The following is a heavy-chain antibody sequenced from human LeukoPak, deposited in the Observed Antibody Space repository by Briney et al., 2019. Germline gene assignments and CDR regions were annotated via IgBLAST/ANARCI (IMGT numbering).Heavy chain of an antibody. CDR3: AKDLTYNKGD. D-gene: IGHD3-10*01. CDR1: GFTFSSSV. J-gene: IGHJ4*02. Sequence: GGSLRLSCAASGFTFSSSVMSWVRQAPGKGLEWVSGISGSGGTTHYADSVKGRFTISRDNSKNTLYLQMNSLRAEDTAVYYCAKDLTYNKGDWGQGTLVTVSS. CDR2: ISGSGGTT. V-gene: IGHV3-23*01.